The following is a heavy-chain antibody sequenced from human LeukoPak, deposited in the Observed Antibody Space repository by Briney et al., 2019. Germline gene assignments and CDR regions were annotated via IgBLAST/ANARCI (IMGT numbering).Heavy chain of an antibody. CDR2: IYYSGST. CDR1: GGSISSYY. Sequence: SETLSLTCTVSGGSISSYYWSWIRQPPGKGLEWIGYIYYSGSTNYNPSLKSRVTISVDTSKNQFSLKLSSVTAADTAVYYCARWRVNSYAQGAFDIWGQGTMVTVSS. V-gene: IGHV4-59*01. CDR3: ARWRVNSYAQGAFDI. J-gene: IGHJ3*02. D-gene: IGHD5-18*01.